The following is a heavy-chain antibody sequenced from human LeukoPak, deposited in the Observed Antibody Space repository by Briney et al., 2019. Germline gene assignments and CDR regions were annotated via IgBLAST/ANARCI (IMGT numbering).Heavy chain of an antibody. CDR2: INHSGST. CDR1: GGSFSGYY. Sequence: PSETLSLTCAVYGGSFSGYYWSWIRQPPGKGLEWIGEINHSGSTNYNPSLKSRVTISVDTSKNQFSLKLSSVTAADTAVYYCAGLGLGGYYNPPRHYGYYYYYMDVWGKGTTVTVSS. D-gene: IGHD3-3*01. CDR3: AGLGLGGYYNPPRHYGYYYYYMDV. V-gene: IGHV4-34*01. J-gene: IGHJ6*03.